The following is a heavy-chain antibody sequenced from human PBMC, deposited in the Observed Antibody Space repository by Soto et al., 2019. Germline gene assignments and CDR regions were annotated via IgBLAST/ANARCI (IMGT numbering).Heavy chain of an antibody. Sequence: SETLSLTCTVSGGSISSYYWSWIRQPPGKGLEWIGYIYYSGSTNYNPSLKSRVTISVDTSKNQFSLKLSSVTAADTAVYYCARDHRDFWSGYYFYNWFDPWGQGTLVTVSS. V-gene: IGHV4-59*01. CDR1: GGSISSYY. CDR2: IYYSGST. CDR3: ARDHRDFWSGYYFYNWFDP. D-gene: IGHD3-3*01. J-gene: IGHJ5*02.